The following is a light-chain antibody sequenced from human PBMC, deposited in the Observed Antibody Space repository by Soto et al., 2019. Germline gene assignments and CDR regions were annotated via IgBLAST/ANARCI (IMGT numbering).Light chain of an antibody. CDR3: QQTDSVPLT. Sequence: DIQMTQSPSSLSASVGDRVTITCRASQISTYLHWYQQIPGKAPKLLISGTSNLQSGVPSRFSGSGSGTEFSLTINTLQREDFATYYCQQTDSVPLTFGGGTKVDIK. CDR2: GTS. V-gene: IGKV1-39*01. J-gene: IGKJ4*01. CDR1: QISTY.